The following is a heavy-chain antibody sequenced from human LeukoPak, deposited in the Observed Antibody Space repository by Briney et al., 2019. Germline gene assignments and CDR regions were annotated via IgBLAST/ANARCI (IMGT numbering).Heavy chain of an antibody. CDR1: EFTFSSYS. Sequence: GGCLRLSCAASEFTFSSYSMNWVRQAPGKGLEWVSSISSTSSYIYYADSVKGRFTISRDNSKNTLYLQMNSLRAEDTAVYYCVRLVVVVAATHGVDYWGQGTLVTVSS. CDR2: ISSTSSYI. J-gene: IGHJ4*02. V-gene: IGHV3-21*01. D-gene: IGHD2-15*01. CDR3: VRLVVVVAATHGVDY.